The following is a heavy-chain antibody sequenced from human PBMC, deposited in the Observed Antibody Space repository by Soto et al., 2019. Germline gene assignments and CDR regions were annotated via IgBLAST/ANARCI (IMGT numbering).Heavy chain of an antibody. CDR3: ARDRGYSGKSDAFDI. CDR2: VSAYSGDT. J-gene: IGHJ3*02. Sequence: ASVKVSCKASGYTFTSFGISWVRQAPGQGLEWMGWVSAYSGDTNYAQNLQGRLTLTTDTSTSTAYMELRSLRSDATAVYYCARDRGYSGKSDAFDIWGQGTRVTVSS. V-gene: IGHV1-18*04. D-gene: IGHD1-26*01. CDR1: GYTFTSFG.